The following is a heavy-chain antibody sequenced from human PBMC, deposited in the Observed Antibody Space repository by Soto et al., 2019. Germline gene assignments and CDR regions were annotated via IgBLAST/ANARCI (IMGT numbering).Heavy chain of an antibody. V-gene: IGHV3-33*01. CDR3: ARGPQLETGEFDY. Sequence: GGSLRLSCAASGFTFSSYGMHWVRQAPGKGLEWVAVIWYDGSNKYYADSVKGRFTISRDNSKNTLYLQMNSLRAEDTAVYYCARGPQLETGEFDYWGQGTLVTVSS. CDR1: GFTFSSYG. D-gene: IGHD1-1*01. CDR2: IWYDGSNK. J-gene: IGHJ4*02.